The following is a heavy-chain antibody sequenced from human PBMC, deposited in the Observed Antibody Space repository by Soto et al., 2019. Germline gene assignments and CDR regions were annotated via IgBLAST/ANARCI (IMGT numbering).Heavy chain of an antibody. CDR2: ISAYNGNT. J-gene: IGHJ5*02. V-gene: IGHV1-18*01. D-gene: IGHD1-7*01. Sequence: ASVKVSCKASGYTFTSYGISWVRQAPGQGLEWMGWISAYNGNTNYAQKLQGRVTMTTDTSTSTAYMELRSLRSDDTAVYYCARLRQYLDNWNYHWFDPWGQGTLVTVSS. CDR3: ARLRQYLDNWNYHWFDP. CDR1: GYTFTSYG.